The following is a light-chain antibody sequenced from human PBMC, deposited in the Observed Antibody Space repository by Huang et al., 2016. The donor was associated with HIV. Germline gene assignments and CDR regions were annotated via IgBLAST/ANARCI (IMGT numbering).Light chain of an antibody. J-gene: IGKJ4*01. CDR1: QSVSSN. CDR3: QQYNNWPPLT. CDR2: GAS. Sequence: EIVMTQSPATLSVSPGERATLSCRASQSVSSNLAWYQQKPGQAPRLLIYGASTRATCIPARFSGSGSGTEFTLTISSQQSEDFAVYYCQQYNNWPPLTFGGGTKVEIK. V-gene: IGKV3-15*01.